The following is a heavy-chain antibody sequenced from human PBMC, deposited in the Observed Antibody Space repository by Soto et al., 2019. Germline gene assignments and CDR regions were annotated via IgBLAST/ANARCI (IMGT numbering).Heavy chain of an antibody. D-gene: IGHD1-26*01. J-gene: IGHJ6*02. CDR1: GYTFTSYG. CDR3: ARSRVGADYYYYGMDV. Sequence: QVQLVQSGAEVKKPGASVKVSCKASGYTFTSYGISWVRQAPGQGLEWMGWISAYNGNSNYAQKLQGRVTMTTDTSTSTAYMELRSLRSDDTAVYYCARSRVGADYYYYGMDVWCQGTTVTVSS. CDR2: ISAYNGNS. V-gene: IGHV1-18*01.